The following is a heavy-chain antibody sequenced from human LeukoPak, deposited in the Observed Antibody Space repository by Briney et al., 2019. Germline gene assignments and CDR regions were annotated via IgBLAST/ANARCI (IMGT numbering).Heavy chain of an antibody. CDR1: GFTFSSHA. CDR2: ISGGGGST. V-gene: IGHV3-23*01. Sequence: GGSLRLSCAASGFTFSSHAMSWVRQAPGKGLEWVSAISGGGGSTYYADSVKGRFTISRDKSKNTLYLQMNSLRAEDTAVYYCAKGLAVAGHFDYWGQGTLVTVSS. D-gene: IGHD6-19*01. CDR3: AKGLAVAGHFDY. J-gene: IGHJ4*02.